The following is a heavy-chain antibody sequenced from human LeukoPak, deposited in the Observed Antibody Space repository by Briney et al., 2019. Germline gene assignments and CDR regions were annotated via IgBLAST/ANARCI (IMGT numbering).Heavy chain of an antibody. CDR1: GGSISSYY. Sequence: SETLSLTCTVSGGSISSYYWNWIRQPAGKGLEWIGRIYTSGNTNYNPSLKSRVTISVDTSKNQFSLKLTSVTAADTAVYYCARVHYDILTEYYNWFDPWGQGTLVTVSS. D-gene: IGHD3-9*01. J-gene: IGHJ5*02. CDR3: ARVHYDILTEYYNWFDP. CDR2: IYTSGNT. V-gene: IGHV4-4*07.